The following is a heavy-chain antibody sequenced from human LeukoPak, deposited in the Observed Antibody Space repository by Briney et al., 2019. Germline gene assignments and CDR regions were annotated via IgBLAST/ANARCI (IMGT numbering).Heavy chain of an antibody. CDR3: ASGAVAGTRLYYFDY. J-gene: IGHJ4*02. V-gene: IGHV3-21*01. D-gene: IGHD6-19*01. CDR2: ISSSSYI. Sequence: GGSLRLSCAASGFTFSSYSMNWVRQAPGKGLEWVSSISSSSYIYYADSVKGRFTISRDNAKNSLYLQMNSLRAEDTAVCYCASGAVAGTRLYYFDYWGQGTLVTVSS. CDR1: GFTFSSYS.